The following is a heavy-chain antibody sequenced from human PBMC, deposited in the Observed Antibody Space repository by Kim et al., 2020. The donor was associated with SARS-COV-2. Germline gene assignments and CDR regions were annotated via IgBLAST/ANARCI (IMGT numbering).Heavy chain of an antibody. CDR3: AKDLPIDYSNSGAFDI. CDR2: ISWNSGSI. D-gene: IGHD4-4*01. Sequence: GGSLRLSCAASGFTFGDYAMHWVRQAPGKGLEWVSGISWNSGSIGYADSVKGRFTISRDNAKNSLYLQMNSLRAEDTALYYCAKDLPIDYSNSGAFDIWGQGTMVTVSS. CDR1: GFTFGDYA. J-gene: IGHJ3*02. V-gene: IGHV3-9*01.